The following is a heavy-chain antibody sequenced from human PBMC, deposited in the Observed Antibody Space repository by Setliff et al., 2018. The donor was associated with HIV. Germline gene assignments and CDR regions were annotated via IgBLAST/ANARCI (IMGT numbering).Heavy chain of an antibody. V-gene: IGHV1-8*01. CDR2: MNPINGDT. CDR3: ARGSGDVGDY. CDR1: GYLFTSHD. J-gene: IGHJ4*02. Sequence: ASVKVSCKTSGYLFTSHDINWVRQATGRGLEWLGWMNPINGDTGYAQEFQDRVTLTRDTSIDTAYMELSSLRSEDMAVYYCARGSGDVGDYWGQGSLVTVSS. D-gene: IGHD7-27*01.